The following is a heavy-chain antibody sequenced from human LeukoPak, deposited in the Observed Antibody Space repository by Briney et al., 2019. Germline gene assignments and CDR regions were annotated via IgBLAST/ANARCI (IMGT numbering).Heavy chain of an antibody. CDR1: GGSISSYY. CDR3: ARDTYYYDSSGYYRLDY. V-gene: IGHV4-4*07. Sequence: SGTLSLTCTVSGGSISSYYWSWIRQPAGKGLEWIGRIYTSGSTNYNPSLKSRVTMSVDTSKNQFSLKLSSVTAADTAVYYCARDTYYYDSSGYYRLDYWGQGTLVTVSS. J-gene: IGHJ4*02. D-gene: IGHD3-22*01. CDR2: IYTSGST.